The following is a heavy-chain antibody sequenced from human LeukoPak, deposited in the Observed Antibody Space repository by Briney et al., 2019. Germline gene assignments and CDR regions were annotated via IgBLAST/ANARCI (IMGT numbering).Heavy chain of an antibody. CDR2: MQNDGSEK. V-gene: IGHV3-30*02. CDR1: GLTFSSYA. J-gene: IGHJ4*02. Sequence: GGSLRLSCAASGLTFSSYAMSWVRHAPGKGLEWVAFMQNDGSEKYYADSVKGRVTISRDISKNTLYLQMNSLRIEDTAVYYCARGFDYGFHYWGQGTLVTVSS. CDR3: ARGFDYGFHY. D-gene: IGHD4-17*01.